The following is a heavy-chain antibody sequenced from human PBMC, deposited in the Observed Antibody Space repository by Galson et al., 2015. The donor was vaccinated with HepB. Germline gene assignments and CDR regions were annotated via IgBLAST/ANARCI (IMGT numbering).Heavy chain of an antibody. Sequence: QSGAEVKKPGESLKISCSASGYIFSDYWIGWVRQMPGKGLEWAGFIYPGDSSTRYSPSFQGQVTISADKYIRTAYLQWSSLKASDTAMYYCARQRYFDYWGQGTLVTVSS. CDR2: IYPGDSST. CDR1: GYIFSDYW. V-gene: IGHV5-51*01. CDR3: ARQRYFDY. J-gene: IGHJ4*02.